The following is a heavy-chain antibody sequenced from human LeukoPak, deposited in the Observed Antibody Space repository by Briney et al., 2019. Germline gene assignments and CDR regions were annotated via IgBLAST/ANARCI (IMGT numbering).Heavy chain of an antibody. CDR3: AKAPPARPGGNWFDP. CDR2: ISGSGGST. V-gene: IGHV3-23*01. J-gene: IGHJ5*02. Sequence: GGSLRLSCAASGFTFSSYAMSWARQAPGKGLEWVSAISGSGGSTYYADSVKGRFTISRDNSKNTLYLQMNSLRAEDTAVYYCAKAPPARPGGNWFDPWGQGTLVTVSS. D-gene: IGHD6-6*01. CDR1: GFTFSSYA.